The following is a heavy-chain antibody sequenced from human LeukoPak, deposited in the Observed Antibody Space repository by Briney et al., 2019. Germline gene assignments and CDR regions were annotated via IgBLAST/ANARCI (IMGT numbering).Heavy chain of an antibody. Sequence: GASVKVSCKASGGTFSSYAISWVRQAPGQGLEWMGRIIPILGIANYAQKFQGRVTITADKSTSTAYMELSSLRSEDTAVYYCASEGLEMATLPRWFDPWGQGTLVTVSS. J-gene: IGHJ5*02. CDR2: IIPILGIA. V-gene: IGHV1-69*04. D-gene: IGHD5-24*01. CDR3: ASEGLEMATLPRWFDP. CDR1: GGTFSSYA.